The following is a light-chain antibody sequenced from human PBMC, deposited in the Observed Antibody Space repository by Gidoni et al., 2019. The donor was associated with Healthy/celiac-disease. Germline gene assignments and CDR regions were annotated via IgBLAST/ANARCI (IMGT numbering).Light chain of an antibody. CDR1: QSVLYSSNNKNY. Sequence: DIVMTQSPDSLALSLGERATINCKTSQSVLYSSNNKNYLAWYQHKPGQPPNLLIYWASTGESGVPDRFGGSGSGTDFTLTISSLQAEDVAVYYCQQYYSTPITFGQGTRLEIK. CDR3: QQYYSTPIT. J-gene: IGKJ5*01. CDR2: WAS. V-gene: IGKV4-1*01.